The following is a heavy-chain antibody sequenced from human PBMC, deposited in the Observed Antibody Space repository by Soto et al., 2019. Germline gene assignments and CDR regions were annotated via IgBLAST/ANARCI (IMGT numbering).Heavy chain of an antibody. V-gene: IGHV1-18*01. Sequence: ASVKVSCKASGYTFTSYGISWVRQAPGQGLEWMGWISAYNGNTNYAQKLQGRVTMTTDTSTSTAYMELRSLRSDDTAVYYCARDGPIILLMVYANGMDVWGQGTTVTVSS. CDR3: ARDGPIILLMVYANGMDV. D-gene: IGHD2-8*01. CDR2: ISAYNGNT. CDR1: GYTFTSYG. J-gene: IGHJ6*02.